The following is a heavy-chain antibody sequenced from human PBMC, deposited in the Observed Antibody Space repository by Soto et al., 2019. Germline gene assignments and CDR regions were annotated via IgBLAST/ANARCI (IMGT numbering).Heavy chain of an antibody. CDR1: GFTFSSYA. CDR2: ISSNGGST. CDR3: VKGYCSSTSCSNWFDP. D-gene: IGHD2-2*01. Sequence: PGGSLRLSCSASGFTFSSYAMHWARQAPGKGLEYVSAISSNGGSTYYADSVKGRFTISRDNSKNTLYLQMSSLRAEDTAVYYCVKGYCSSTSCSNWFDPWGQGALVTVSS. V-gene: IGHV3-64D*06. J-gene: IGHJ5*02.